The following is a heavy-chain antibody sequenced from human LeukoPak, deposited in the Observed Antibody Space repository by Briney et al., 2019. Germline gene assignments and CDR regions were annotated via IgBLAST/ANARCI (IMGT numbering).Heavy chain of an antibody. Sequence: PSETLSLTCAVSGASISSGDYSWSWIRQPPGMGQEWIGYIYHGGSTYYNPSLNSRVTISIDTSKDHFSLKLSSVTAADTAVYFCARRSTGNYNWFDPWGRGSLVTVSS. CDR1: GASISSGDYS. V-gene: IGHV4-30-2*01. CDR2: IYHGGST. D-gene: IGHD1-1*01. J-gene: IGHJ5*02. CDR3: ARRSTGNYNWFDP.